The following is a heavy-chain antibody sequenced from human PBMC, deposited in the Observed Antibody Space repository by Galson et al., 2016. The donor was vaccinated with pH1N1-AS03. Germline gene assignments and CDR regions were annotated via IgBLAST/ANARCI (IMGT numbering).Heavy chain of an antibody. CDR2: DGGDK. CDR3: ARDLNWDNA. J-gene: IGHJ5*02. Sequence: DGGDKYYVDSVKGRFTISRDNAKNSLYLQMNSLRVEDTAVYYCARDLNWDNAWGQGTLVTVSS. V-gene: IGHV3-7*01.